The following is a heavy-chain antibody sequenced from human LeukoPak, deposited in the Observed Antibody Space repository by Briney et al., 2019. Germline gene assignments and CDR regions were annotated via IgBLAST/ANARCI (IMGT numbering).Heavy chain of an antibody. Sequence: ASVKVSCKVSGYTLTELSMHWVRQAPGKGLEWMGGFDPEDGETIYAQKFQGRVTMTEDTSTDTAYMELSSLRSEDTAAYYCATGRSKGTGVLLWFGENISGAFDIWGQGTMVTVSS. D-gene: IGHD3-10*01. V-gene: IGHV1-24*01. CDR2: FDPEDGET. CDR1: GYTLTELS. J-gene: IGHJ3*02. CDR3: ATGRSKGTGVLLWFGENISGAFDI.